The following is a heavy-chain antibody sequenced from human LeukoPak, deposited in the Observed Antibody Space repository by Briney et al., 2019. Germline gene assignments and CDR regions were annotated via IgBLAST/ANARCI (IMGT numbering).Heavy chain of an antibody. J-gene: IGHJ5*02. CDR3: ARVRRGDDSSGP. D-gene: IGHD3-22*01. CDR2: IIPILGIA. CDR1: GGTFSSYT. Sequence: SVKVSCKASGGTFSSYTISWVRQAPGQGLEWMGRIIPILGIANYAQKFQGRVTITADKSTSTACMELSSLRSEDTAVYYCARVRRGDDSSGPWGQGTLVTVSS. V-gene: IGHV1-69*02.